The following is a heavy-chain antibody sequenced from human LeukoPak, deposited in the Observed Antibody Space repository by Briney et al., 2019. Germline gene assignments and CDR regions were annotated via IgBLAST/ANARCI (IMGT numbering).Heavy chain of an antibody. J-gene: IGHJ3*02. CDR3: ARDSPYYDFWSGYGDAFDI. Sequence: SETLSLTCTVSGGSISSYYWSWIRQPPGKGLEWIGYIYYSGSTNYNPSLKSRVTISVDTSKNQFSLKLSSVTAADTAVYYCARDSPYYDFWSGYGDAFDIWGQGTMVTVSS. CDR1: GGSISSYY. D-gene: IGHD3-3*01. V-gene: IGHV4-59*01. CDR2: IYYSGST.